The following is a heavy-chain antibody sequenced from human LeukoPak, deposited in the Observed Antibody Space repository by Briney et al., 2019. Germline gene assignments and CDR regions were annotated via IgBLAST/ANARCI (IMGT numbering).Heavy chain of an antibody. V-gene: IGHV1-3*01. CDR3: ARDYYSGQLVLFDY. Sequence: ASVKVSCKASGYTFTSYDMHWVRQAPGQRLEWMGWINAGNGNTKYSQKFQGRVTITRDTSASTAYMELSSLRAEDTAVYYCARDYYSGQLVLFDYRGQGTLVTVSS. CDR1: GYTFTSYD. J-gene: IGHJ4*02. D-gene: IGHD6-6*01. CDR2: INAGNGNT.